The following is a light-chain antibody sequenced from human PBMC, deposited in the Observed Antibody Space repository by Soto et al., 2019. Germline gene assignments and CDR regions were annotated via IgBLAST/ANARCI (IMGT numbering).Light chain of an antibody. CDR3: QQYVNLVT. CDR2: DAS. J-gene: IGKJ4*01. Sequence: DIQMTQSPSSLSASVGDRVTITCQASQDISNRLNWYQQKPGKAPKLLINDASNLEAGVPSRFSGSGSGTDFPFSISSLQPEDIATYYCQQYVNLVTFGGGTKLEIK. CDR1: QDISNR. V-gene: IGKV1-33*01.